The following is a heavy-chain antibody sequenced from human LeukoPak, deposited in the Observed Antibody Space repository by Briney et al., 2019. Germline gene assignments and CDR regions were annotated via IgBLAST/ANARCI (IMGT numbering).Heavy chain of an antibody. D-gene: IGHD6-19*01. CDR1: GFNFSPYG. J-gene: IGHJ4*02. CDR3: ARDFSGWSRDY. V-gene: IGHV3-21*01. Sequence: SGGSLRLSCAASGFNFSPYGMTWVRQAPGKGLEWVATISRGSDTFYADSVKGRFTISRDNAQNSVSLHMGGLRVDDTALYYCARDFSGWSRDYWGQGTLVIVSS. CDR2: ISRGSDT.